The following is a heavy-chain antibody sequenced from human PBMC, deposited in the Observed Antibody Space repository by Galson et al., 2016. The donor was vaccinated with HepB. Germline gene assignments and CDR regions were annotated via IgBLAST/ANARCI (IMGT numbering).Heavy chain of an antibody. CDR2: INHSGTT. V-gene: IGHV4-31*03. CDR3: ARVSGNAFDI. J-gene: IGHJ3*02. CDR1: AGSISSGGYY. Sequence: TLSLTCSVSAGSISSGGYYWSWIRQHPGKGLEWIGYINHSGTTYYNPSLSRRAAISVDTSKNQFSLEVRSVTAADSAVYYCARVSGNAFDIWGHGTMVTVSS.